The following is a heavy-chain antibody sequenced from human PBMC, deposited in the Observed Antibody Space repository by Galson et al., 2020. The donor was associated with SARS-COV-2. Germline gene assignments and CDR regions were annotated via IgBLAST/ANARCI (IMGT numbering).Heavy chain of an antibody. CDR3: AKVAVTYNWNDGMDY. D-gene: IGHD1-20*01. CDR1: GFTFDDYA. CDR2: ISGDGDDT. Sequence: TGGSLRLSCAASGFTFDDYAMHWVRQAPGKGLEWVSLISGDGDDTYYTDSVKGRFTVSRDNSKNSLYLQMNSLKTEDTALYYCAKVAVTYNWNDGMDYWGKGTLVTVSS. J-gene: IGHJ4*02. V-gene: IGHV3-43*02.